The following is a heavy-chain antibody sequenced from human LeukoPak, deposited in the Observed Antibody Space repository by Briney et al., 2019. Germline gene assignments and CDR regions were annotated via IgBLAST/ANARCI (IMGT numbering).Heavy chain of an antibody. Sequence: PGGSLRLSCAASGFTFSRDWMHWVRQAPGKGLVWVSRIDSDGSSTTYADSVKGRFTISRDNVKNTLYLQMNSLRAEDTAVYYCARDGEGGYPVDYWGQGTLVTVSS. V-gene: IGHV3-74*01. CDR1: GFTFSRDW. D-gene: IGHD3-10*01. CDR3: ARDGEGGYPVDY. CDR2: IDSDGSST. J-gene: IGHJ4*02.